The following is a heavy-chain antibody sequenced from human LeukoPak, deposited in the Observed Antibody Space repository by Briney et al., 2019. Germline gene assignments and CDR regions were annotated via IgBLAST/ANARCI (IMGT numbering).Heavy chain of an antibody. Sequence: PGGSLRLSCAASGFTFSSYEMNWVRQAPGKGLEWVSYISSSNTMYYADSVKGRFTISRDNAKNSLYLQMNSLRDEDTAVYYCARASDYWGQGTLVAVSS. V-gene: IGHV3-48*03. CDR1: GFTFSSYE. CDR3: ARASDY. CDR2: ISSSNTM. J-gene: IGHJ4*02.